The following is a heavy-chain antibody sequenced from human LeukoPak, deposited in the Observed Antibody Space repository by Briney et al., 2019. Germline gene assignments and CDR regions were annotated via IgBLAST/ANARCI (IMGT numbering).Heavy chain of an antibody. CDR3: AKDQRRSASWHFSFDY. CDR2: ISYDGSNK. V-gene: IGHV3-30*18. D-gene: IGHD3-3*02. Sequence: PGRSLRLSCAASGFTFSSYGMHWVRQAPGKGLEWVAVISYDGSNKYYADSVKGRFTISRDNSKNTLYLRMNSLRAEDTAVYYCAKDQRRSASWHFSFDYWGQGTLVTVSS. CDR1: GFTFSSYG. J-gene: IGHJ4*02.